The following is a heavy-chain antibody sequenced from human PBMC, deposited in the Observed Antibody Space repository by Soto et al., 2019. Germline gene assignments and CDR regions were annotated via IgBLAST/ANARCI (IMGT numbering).Heavy chain of an antibody. D-gene: IGHD3-3*01. Sequence: GGSLRLSSGASGFSFSKAWMSWVRLTPGKGLEWVGRIKNKTDGGTTDYPAPVRGRFTISRDDSRSTLYLQVNSLKHEDTAVYYCITDPYYDFGSGYHFEYWGQGTLVTVSS. CDR3: ITDPYYDFGSGYHFEY. J-gene: IGHJ4*02. V-gene: IGHV3-15*01. CDR2: IKNKTDGGTT. CDR1: GFSFSKAW.